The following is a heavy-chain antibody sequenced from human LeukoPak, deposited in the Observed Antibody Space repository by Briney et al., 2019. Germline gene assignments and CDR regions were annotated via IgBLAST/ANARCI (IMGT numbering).Heavy chain of an antibody. CDR3: ARLSMVRGA. J-gene: IGHJ4*02. V-gene: IGHV4-39*07. Sequence: PSETLSLTCTVSGGSISGSTYYWGWIRQTPGKGLEWIGSIYYSGSTYYNPSLKSRVTISVDTSKSQFSLKLSSVTAADTAVYYCARLSMVRGAWGQGTLVTVSS. CDR2: IYYSGST. D-gene: IGHD3-10*01. CDR1: GGSISGSTYY.